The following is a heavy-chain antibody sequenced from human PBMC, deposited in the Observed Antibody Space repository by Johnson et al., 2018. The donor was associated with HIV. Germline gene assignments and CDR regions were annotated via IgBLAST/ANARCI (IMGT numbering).Heavy chain of an antibody. Sequence: VQLVESGGGLVKPGGSLRLSCAASGFTFSNAWMHWVRQAPGKGLVWVSRINSDGSSTSYADSVKGRFTISRDNSKNTLYLQMNSLRAEDTAVYYCAKDEYYDSSGYAEAFDIWGQWTMVTVSA. CDR2: INSDGSST. CDR1: GFTFSNAW. D-gene: IGHD3-22*01. V-gene: IGHV3-74*01. CDR3: AKDEYYDSSGYAEAFDI. J-gene: IGHJ3*02.